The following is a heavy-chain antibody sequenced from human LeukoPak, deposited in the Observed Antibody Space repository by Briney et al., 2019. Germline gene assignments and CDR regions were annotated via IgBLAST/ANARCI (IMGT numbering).Heavy chain of an antibody. CDR3: AKDFIVVVPAAILYYFDY. V-gene: IGHV3-23*01. CDR2: ISGSGGST. D-gene: IGHD2-2*01. Sequence: PGGSLRLSCAASGFTFSSYAMSWVRQAPGKGLEWVSAISGSGGSTYYADSVKGRFTISRDNSKNTLYLQMNSLRAEDTAVYYCAKDFIVVVPAAILYYFDYWGQGTLVTVSS. CDR1: GFTFSSYA. J-gene: IGHJ4*02.